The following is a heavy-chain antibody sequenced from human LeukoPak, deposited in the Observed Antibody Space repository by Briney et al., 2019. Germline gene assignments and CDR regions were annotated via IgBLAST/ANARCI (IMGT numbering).Heavy chain of an antibody. D-gene: IGHD3-3*01. Sequence: GESLKISCKGSGYSFTSYWIGWVRQMPGKGLEWMEIIYPGDSDTRYSPSFQGQVTISADKSISTAYLQWSSLKASDTAMYYCARLSYDFWSGYYLDYWGQGTLVTVSS. CDR1: GYSFTSYW. V-gene: IGHV5-51*01. CDR2: IYPGDSDT. J-gene: IGHJ4*02. CDR3: ARLSYDFWSGYYLDY.